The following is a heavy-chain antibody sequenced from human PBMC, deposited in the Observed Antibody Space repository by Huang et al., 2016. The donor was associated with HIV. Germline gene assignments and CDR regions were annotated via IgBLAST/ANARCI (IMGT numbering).Heavy chain of an antibody. V-gene: IGHV4-34*01. CDR3: ATSRSGSGWFLDI. CDR2: VNQRGST. Sequence: QVQLYQWGAGPLRPSETLSLTCGVSGGSLHGYYWTWLRQSPGRGLEWIGEVNQRGSTKYNPSLNRRVTISVDTSKIQFSLNLTSVTATDTADYYCATSRSGSGWFLDIWGRGTLVSVS. J-gene: IGHJ2*01. D-gene: IGHD6-19*01. CDR1: GGSLHGYY.